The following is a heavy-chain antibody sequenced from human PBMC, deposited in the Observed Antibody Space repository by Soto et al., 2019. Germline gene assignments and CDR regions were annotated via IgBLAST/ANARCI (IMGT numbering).Heavy chain of an antibody. J-gene: IGHJ6*02. CDR1: GFTFSSYA. Sequence: EVQLLESGGGLVQPGGSLRLSCAASGFTFSSYAMSWVRQAPGKGLEWVSPISGSGGSTYYADSVKGRFTIYRDNSKNTLYLQMNSLRAEDTAVYYCAKDRNDFWSGPLANYYGMDVWGQGTTVTVSS. V-gene: IGHV3-23*01. CDR2: ISGSGGST. CDR3: AKDRNDFWSGPLANYYGMDV. D-gene: IGHD3-3*01.